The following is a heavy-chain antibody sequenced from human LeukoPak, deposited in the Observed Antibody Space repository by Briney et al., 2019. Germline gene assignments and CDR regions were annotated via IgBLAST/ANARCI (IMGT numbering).Heavy chain of an antibody. D-gene: IGHD2-2*01. CDR1: GFIVSSSY. CDR3: ARYCSSTSCYLGAFDI. J-gene: IGHJ3*02. CDR2: IYSGGST. Sequence: GGSLRLSCAASGFIVSSSYMSWVRQAPGKGLEGVSVIYSGGSTYYADSVKGRFTISRDNSKNTLYLQMDSLRAEDTALYYCARYCSSTSCYLGAFDIWGQGTMVTVSS. V-gene: IGHV3-66*01.